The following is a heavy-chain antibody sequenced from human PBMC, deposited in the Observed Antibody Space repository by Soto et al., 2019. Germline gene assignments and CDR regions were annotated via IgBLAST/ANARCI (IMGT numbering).Heavy chain of an antibody. CDR1: GFTFADAW. CDR3: ASPERWSPAAKRY. V-gene: IGHV3-15*07. J-gene: IGHJ4*02. Sequence: VQLVESGGGSVEPGGSLRLSCTTAGFTFADAWMNWIRQTPGMGLEWVGRIKSKSNGETTDYAAAVKGRFTISSDDAERTVYLEVASLKTEDTGVYYGASPERWSPAAKRYWGQGVLFTVS. D-gene: IGHD6-13*01. CDR2: IKSKSNGETT.